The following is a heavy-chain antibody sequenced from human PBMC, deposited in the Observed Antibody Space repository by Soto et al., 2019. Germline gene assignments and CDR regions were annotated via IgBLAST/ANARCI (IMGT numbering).Heavy chain of an antibody. D-gene: IGHD2-21*02. V-gene: IGHV4-30-4*01. Sequence: QVQLQESGPGLVKPSQTLSLTCTVSGGSISTVDYWWSWIRQSPDMGLEWIGHIYDGGRTYNNPSLESXXTXSVXTSKSQRSLTLSSVSAADTAVYYCARGPSGDKVDSWGQGTLVTVSS. CDR2: IYDGGRT. J-gene: IGHJ4*02. CDR3: ARGPSGDKVDS. CDR1: GGSISTVDYW.